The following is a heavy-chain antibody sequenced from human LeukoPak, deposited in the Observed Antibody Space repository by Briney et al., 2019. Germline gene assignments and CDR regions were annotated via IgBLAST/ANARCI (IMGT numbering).Heavy chain of an antibody. Sequence: SETLSLTCTVSGGSISSYYWSWIRQPPGKGLEWIGYIYYSGSTNYDPSLKSRVTISVDTSKNQFSLKLSSVTAADTAVYYCARHFSPLYSTIHYYYGMDVWGQGTTVTVSS. CDR2: IYYSGST. CDR1: GGSISSYY. J-gene: IGHJ6*02. CDR3: ARHFSPLYSTIHYYYGMDV. D-gene: IGHD6-13*01. V-gene: IGHV4-59*08.